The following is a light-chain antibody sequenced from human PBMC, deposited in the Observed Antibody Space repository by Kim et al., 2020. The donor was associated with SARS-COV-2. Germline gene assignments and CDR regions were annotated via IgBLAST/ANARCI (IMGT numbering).Light chain of an antibody. Sequence: QSALTQPASVSGSPGQSITISCTGTTSDVGSYNLVSWYQQHPGKAPKLMIYEGTKRPSGVSNRFSGSKSGNTASLTISGLQVEDEADYYCCSSASGSTFVFGGGTKLTVL. CDR1: TSDVGSYNL. CDR3: CSSASGSTFV. V-gene: IGLV2-23*03. J-gene: IGLJ3*02. CDR2: EGT.